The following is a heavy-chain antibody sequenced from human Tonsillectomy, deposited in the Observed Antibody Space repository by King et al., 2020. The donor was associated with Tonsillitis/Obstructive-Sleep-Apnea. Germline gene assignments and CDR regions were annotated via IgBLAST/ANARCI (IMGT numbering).Heavy chain of an antibody. D-gene: IGHD4-23*01. V-gene: IGHV3-74*01. CDR3: ARDSTVVTLYYFDY. CDR1: GFTFSSYW. CDR2: INSDGSST. J-gene: IGHJ4*02. Sequence: VQLVESGGGLVQPGGSLRLSCAASGFTFSSYWMHWVRQAPGKGLVWVSRINSDGSSTSYADSVKGRLTISRDNAKNTRYLQMNSLRAEDTAVYYCARDSTVVTLYYFDYWGQGTLVTVSS.